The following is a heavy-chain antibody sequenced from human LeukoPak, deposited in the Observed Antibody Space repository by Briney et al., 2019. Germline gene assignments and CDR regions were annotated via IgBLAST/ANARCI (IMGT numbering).Heavy chain of an antibody. CDR2: ISGSGGST. CDR1: GFTFSSYA. J-gene: IGHJ4*02. D-gene: IGHD3-10*01. CDR3: ARDSGYYGSGSYHN. V-gene: IGHV3-23*01. Sequence: PGGSLRLSCAASGFTFSSYAMSWVRQAPGKGLEWVSAISGSGGSTYYADSVKGRFTISRDNAKNSLYLQMNSLRAEDTAAYYCARDSGYYGSGSYHNWGQGTLVTVSS.